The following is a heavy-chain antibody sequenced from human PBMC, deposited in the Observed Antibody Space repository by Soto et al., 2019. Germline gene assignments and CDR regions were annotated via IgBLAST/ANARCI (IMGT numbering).Heavy chain of an antibody. Sequence: QVQLQESGPGLVKPSQTLSLTCTVSGGSISSGAYYWSWIRQHPGKGLEWIGYMYYTGSTYYNPSPKSRITISVDTSRNQFSLKLSSVTAADTAVYYCARGRDYYGSGSYYDYWGQGTLVTVSS. CDR1: GGSISSGAYY. J-gene: IGHJ4*02. V-gene: IGHV4-31*03. D-gene: IGHD3-10*01. CDR3: ARGRDYYGSGSYYDY. CDR2: MYYTGST.